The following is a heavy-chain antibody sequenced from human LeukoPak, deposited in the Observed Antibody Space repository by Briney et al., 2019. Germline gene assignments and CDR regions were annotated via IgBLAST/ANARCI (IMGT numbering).Heavy chain of an antibody. CDR2: FMPLLDRR. CDR1: GRTFRNSF. J-gene: IGHJ3*01. V-gene: IGHV1-69*16. CDR3: ARDVHTDAFDV. Sequence: ASVKVSCTSSGRTFRNSFIYWVRQAPGQGLEWMGGFMPLLDRRQYAEKFQGRVTITTDDSTSTAYMELSSLTYEDTAVYYCARDVHTDAFDVWGQGTMVTVSS.